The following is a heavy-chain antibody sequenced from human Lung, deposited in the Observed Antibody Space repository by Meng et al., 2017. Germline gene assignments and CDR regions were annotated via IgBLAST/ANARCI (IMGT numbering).Heavy chain of an antibody. J-gene: IGHJ4*02. CDR1: GYSFTCCG. V-gene: IGHV1-18*01. Sequence: QVQLVQSGAEVKKPGASVKVSCKASGYSFTCCGISWVRQAPGQGLEWLGWISAYSGYTNYAQKLQGRVTMTTDTSTSTAYMELRSLSSDDTALYYCARNSSSSVVDYWGQGTLVTVS. CDR3: ARNSSSSVVDY. D-gene: IGHD6-6*01. CDR2: ISAYSGYT.